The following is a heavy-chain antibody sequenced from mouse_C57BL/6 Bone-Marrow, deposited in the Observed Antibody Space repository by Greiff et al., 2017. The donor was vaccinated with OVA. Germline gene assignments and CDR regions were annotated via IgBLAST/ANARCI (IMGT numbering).Heavy chain of an antibody. Sequence: EVKLVESGGGLVKPGGSLKLSCAASGFTFSSYAMSWVRQTPEKRLEWVATISDGGSYTYYPDNVKGRFTISRDNAKNNLYLQRSHLKSEDTAMYYSARASYYYGSSYFDVWGTGTTVTVSS. V-gene: IGHV5-4*03. CDR2: ISDGGSYT. D-gene: IGHD1-1*01. CDR3: ARASYYYGSSYFDV. CDR1: GFTFSSYA. J-gene: IGHJ1*03.